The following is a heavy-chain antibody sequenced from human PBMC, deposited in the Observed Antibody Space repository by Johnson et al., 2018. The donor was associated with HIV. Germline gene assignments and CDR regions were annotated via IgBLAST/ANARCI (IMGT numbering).Heavy chain of an antibody. V-gene: IGHV3-15*01. D-gene: IGHD6-13*01. CDR3: TALWAAAGDAFDI. J-gene: IGHJ3*02. Sequence: VQLVESGGGLVKPGGSLRLSCVASGFTFSNAWMSWVRQAPGKGLEWVGRIRSKTDGGTTDYAEPVKGRFTISRDDLKNTLYLQMNSLKSEDTAVYYCTALWAAAGDAFDIWGQGTMVTVSS. CDR1: GFTFSNAW. CDR2: IRSKTDGGTT.